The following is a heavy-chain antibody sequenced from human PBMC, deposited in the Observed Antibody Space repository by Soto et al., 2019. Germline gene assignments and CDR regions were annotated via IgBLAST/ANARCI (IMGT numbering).Heavy chain of an antibody. Sequence: SETLSLTCTVSGGSISSYYWSWIRQPPGKGLEWIGYIYYSGSTNYNPSLKSRVTISVDTSRNQFSLKLSSVTAADTAVYYCARDKFDYYDSSGYYMGAFDIWGQGTMVTVSS. J-gene: IGHJ3*02. CDR2: IYYSGST. CDR1: GGSISSYY. D-gene: IGHD3-22*01. CDR3: ARDKFDYYDSSGYYMGAFDI. V-gene: IGHV4-59*01.